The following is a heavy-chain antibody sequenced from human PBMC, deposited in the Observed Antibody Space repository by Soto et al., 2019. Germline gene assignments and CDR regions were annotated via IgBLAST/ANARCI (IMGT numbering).Heavy chain of an antibody. CDR2: IYYSGST. Sequence: SETLSLTCTVSCGSISSGGYSWSWIREHPGKGLEWIGYIYYSGSTYYNPSLKSRVTISVDTSKSQFSLKLSSVTAADTAVYYCARGNYGDYDYCGQGTLVTVSS. V-gene: IGHV4-31*03. CDR3: ARGNYGDYDY. CDR1: CGSISSGGYS. J-gene: IGHJ4*02. D-gene: IGHD4-17*01.